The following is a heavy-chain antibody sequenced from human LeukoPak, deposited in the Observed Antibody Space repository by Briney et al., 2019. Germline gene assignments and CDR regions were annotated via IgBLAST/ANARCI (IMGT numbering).Heavy chain of an antibody. CDR2: ISYDGSNK. D-gene: IGHD2-15*01. CDR1: GFTFSSYG. J-gene: IGHJ4*02. CDR3: AKDSIRGYCSGGSCYSSFDY. V-gene: IGHV3-30*18. Sequence: GGSLRLSCAASGFTFSSYGMHWVRQAPGKGLEWVAVISYDGSNKYYADSVKGRFTISRDNSKNTLYLQMNSLRAEDTAVYYCAKDSIRGYCSGGSCYSSFDYWGQGTLVTVSS.